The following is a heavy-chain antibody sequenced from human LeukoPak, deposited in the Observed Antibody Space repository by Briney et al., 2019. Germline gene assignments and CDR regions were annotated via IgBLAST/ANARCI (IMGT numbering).Heavy chain of an antibody. V-gene: IGHV3-23*01. Sequence: GGSLRLSCAASGFTFSTYGMPWVRQAPGKGLEWVSAIGGRGYSTYYADSVKGRFAISRDNSKNTLYLQMNSLRAEDTAVYYCARTGPYYFDYWGQGTLVTVSS. CDR2: IGGRGYST. D-gene: IGHD1-1*01. J-gene: IGHJ4*02. CDR3: ARTGPYYFDY. CDR1: GFTFSTYG.